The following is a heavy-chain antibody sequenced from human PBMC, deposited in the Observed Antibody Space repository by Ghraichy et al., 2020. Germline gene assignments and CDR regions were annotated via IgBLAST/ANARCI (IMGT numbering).Heavy chain of an antibody. CDR2: IKSKTDGGTT. V-gene: IGHV3-15*01. CDR1: GFTFSNAW. Sequence: GESLNISCAASGFTFSNAWMSWVRQAPGKGLEWVGRIKSKTDGGTTDYAAPVKGRFTISRDDSKNTLYLQMNSLKTEDTAVYYCTTYSGSYLGLEFRDYWGQGTLVTVSS. J-gene: IGHJ4*02. D-gene: IGHD1-26*01. CDR3: TTYSGSYLGLEFRDY.